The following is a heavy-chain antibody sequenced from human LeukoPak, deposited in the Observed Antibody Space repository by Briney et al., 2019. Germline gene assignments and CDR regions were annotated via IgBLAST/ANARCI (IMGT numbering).Heavy chain of an antibody. CDR1: GGTFSSYA. D-gene: IGHD3-9*01. J-gene: IGHJ4*02. V-gene: IGHV1-69*05. CDR2: IIPIFGTA. Sequence: SVKVSCKASGGTFSSYAISWVRQAPGQGLEWMGRIIPIFGTANYAQKFQGRVTITTDESTSTAYMELSSLRSEDTAVYYCARDPGSDILTARKAPFFDYWGQGTLVTVSS. CDR3: ARDPGSDILTARKAPFFDY.